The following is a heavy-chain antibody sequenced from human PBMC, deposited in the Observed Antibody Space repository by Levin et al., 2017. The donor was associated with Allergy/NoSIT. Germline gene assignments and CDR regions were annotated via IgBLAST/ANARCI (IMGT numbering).Heavy chain of an antibody. CDR3: ARTNYFDSGSYYNGGSDYYYYMDV. Sequence: PGGSLRLSCQVSGYSFTTSWIGWVRQMPGKGLEWMGIIYPGDSDTIYTPSFQGQVTISADKSISTAYLQWSSLKASDTAMYYCARTNYFDSGSYYNGGSDYYYYMDVWGKGTTVTVSS. J-gene: IGHJ6*03. CDR1: GYSFTTSW. V-gene: IGHV5-51*01. CDR2: IYPGDSDT. D-gene: IGHD3-10*01.